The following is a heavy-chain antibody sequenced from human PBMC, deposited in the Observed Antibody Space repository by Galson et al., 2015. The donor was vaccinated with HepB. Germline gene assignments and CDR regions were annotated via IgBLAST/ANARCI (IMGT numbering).Heavy chain of an antibody. D-gene: IGHD5-18*01. J-gene: IGHJ4*02. Sequence: SLRLSCAASGFTFSSYSMNWVRQAPGKGLEWVSSISSSSSYIYYADSVKGRFTISRDNAKNSLYLQMNSLRAEDTAVYYCARRLDTAMVPPDYWGQGTLVTVSS. CDR3: ARRLDTAMVPPDY. CDR1: GFTFSSYS. V-gene: IGHV3-21*01. CDR2: ISSSSSYI.